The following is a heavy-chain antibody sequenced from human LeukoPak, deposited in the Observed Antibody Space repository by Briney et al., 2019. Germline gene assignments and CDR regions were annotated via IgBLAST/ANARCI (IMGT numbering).Heavy chain of an antibody. V-gene: IGHV4-34*01. J-gene: IGHJ4*02. CDR1: GGSFSGYY. Sequence: SETLSLTCAVYGGSFSGYYWSWIRQPPGKGLEWIGEINHSGSTNYNPSLKSRVTISVDTSKNQFSLKLSSVTAADTAVYYCARASRDYTAVLFDYWGQGTLVTVSS. D-gene: IGHD3-3*01. CDR3: ARASRDYTAVLFDY. CDR2: INHSGST.